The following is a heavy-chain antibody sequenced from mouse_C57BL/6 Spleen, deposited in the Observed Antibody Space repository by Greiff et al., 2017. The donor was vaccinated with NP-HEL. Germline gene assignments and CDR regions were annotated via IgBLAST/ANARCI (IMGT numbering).Heavy chain of an antibody. J-gene: IGHJ4*01. CDR3: AKPGVTTDYYAMDY. CDR2: IWGDGST. Sequence: VQLVESGPGLVAPSQSLSITCTVSGFSLTSYGVSWVRQPPGKGLEWLGVIWGDGSTNYHSALISRLSISKDNSKSQVILKLNSLQTDDTATYYGAKPGVTTDYYAMDYWGQGTSVTVSS. D-gene: IGHD2-2*01. V-gene: IGHV2-3*01. CDR1: GFSLTSYG.